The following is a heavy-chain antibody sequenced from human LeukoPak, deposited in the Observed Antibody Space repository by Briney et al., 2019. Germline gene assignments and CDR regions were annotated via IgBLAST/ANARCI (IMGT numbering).Heavy chain of an antibody. V-gene: IGHV1-3*01. Sequence: ASVKVSCKASGYIFTSYAMHWVRQAPGQRLEWMGWINAGNGNTKYSQKFQGRVTITRDTSASTAYMELSSLRSEDTAVYYCARDPGRQLLPQDYWGQGTLVTVSS. CDR2: INAGNGNT. CDR1: GYIFTSYA. CDR3: ARDPGRQLLPQDY. D-gene: IGHD2-15*01. J-gene: IGHJ4*02.